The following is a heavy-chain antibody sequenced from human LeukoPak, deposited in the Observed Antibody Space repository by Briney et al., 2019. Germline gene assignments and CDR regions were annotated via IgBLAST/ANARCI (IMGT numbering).Heavy chain of an antibody. CDR1: GFSVSSNY. CDR2: IYSDGST. D-gene: IGHD1-7*01. J-gene: IGHJ4*02. V-gene: IGHV3-53*01. CDR3: ARRVVSGTTGPNYFDY. Sequence: GGSLRLACAASGFSVSSNYMNWVRQAPGKGLEWVSIIYSDGSTFYRASVQGRFTISRDNSKNTLFLQMNSLRAEDTAVYYCARRVVSGTTGPNYFDYWGQGTLVTVSS.